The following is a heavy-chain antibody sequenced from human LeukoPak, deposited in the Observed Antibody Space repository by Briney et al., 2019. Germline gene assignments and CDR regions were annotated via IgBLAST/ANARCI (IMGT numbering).Heavy chain of an antibody. V-gene: IGHV4-34*01. D-gene: IGHD6-13*01. Sequence: SETLSLTCAVYGGSFSGYYWSWIRQPPGKGLKWIGEINHSGSTYYNPSLKSRVTISVDTSKNQFSLKLSSVTAADTAVYYCATEEYSSSWYGTHYYYGMDVWGQGTTVTVSS. CDR3: ATEEYSSSWYGTHYYYGMDV. J-gene: IGHJ6*02. CDR2: INHSGST. CDR1: GGSFSGYY.